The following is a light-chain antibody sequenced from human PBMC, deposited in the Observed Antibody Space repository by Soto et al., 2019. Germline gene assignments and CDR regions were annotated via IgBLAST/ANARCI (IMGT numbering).Light chain of an antibody. V-gene: IGKV1-39*01. CDR3: QQCYTSPRT. CDR2: SAS. Sequence: DIQMTQSPSTLSAGVGDRVTITCRASQRINTYLNWYQQKPGKAPTLLIYSASNLQSGVPSRFSGGGSGTDFTPTINTLQPDDFATYFCQQCYTSPRTFGQGTKVEIK. CDR1: QRINTY. J-gene: IGKJ1*01.